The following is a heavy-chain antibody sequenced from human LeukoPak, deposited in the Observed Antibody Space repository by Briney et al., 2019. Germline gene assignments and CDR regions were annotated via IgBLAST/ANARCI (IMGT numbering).Heavy chain of an antibody. CDR1: GGSISSSSYY. V-gene: IGHV3-23*01. Sequence: TSETLSLTCTVSGGSISSSSYYWGWIRQAPGKGLEWVSAISGSGGSTYYADSVKGRFTISRDNSKNTLYLQMNSLRAEDTAVYYCAKALGEWELLNDAFDIWGQGTMVTVSS. CDR3: AKALGEWELLNDAFDI. J-gene: IGHJ3*02. D-gene: IGHD1-26*01. CDR2: ISGSGGST.